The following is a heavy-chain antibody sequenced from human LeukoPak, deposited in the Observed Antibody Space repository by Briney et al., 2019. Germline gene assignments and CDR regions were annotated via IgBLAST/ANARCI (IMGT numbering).Heavy chain of an antibody. J-gene: IGHJ5*02. D-gene: IGHD2-2*01. CDR2: FDTEDGET. Sequence: ASVKVSCKVSGYTLAELSMHWVRQAPGKGLEWMGGFDTEDGETIYAQKFQGRVTMTEGTSTDTAYMELSSLRSEDTAVYYCATDPENIVVVPAAILGGAWFDPWGQGTLVTVSS. CDR1: GYTLAELS. V-gene: IGHV1-24*01. CDR3: ATDPENIVVVPAAILGGAWFDP.